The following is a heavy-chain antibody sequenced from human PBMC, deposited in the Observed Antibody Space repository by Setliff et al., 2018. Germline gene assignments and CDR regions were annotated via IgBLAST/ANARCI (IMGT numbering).Heavy chain of an antibody. V-gene: IGHV1-69*05. D-gene: IGHD3-22*01. J-gene: IGHJ4*02. Sequence: SVKVSCKASGGTFSSYGISWVRQAPGQGLEWMGGTIPIFGTTDYAQKFQGRVTIITDESTSTAFMQLSSLGSEDTAVYYCVRESGSYHRSGYYTSGYYTYYFDYWGQGTLVTVSS. CDR1: GGTFSSYG. CDR3: VRESGSYHRSGYYTSGYYTYYFDY. CDR2: TIPIFGTT.